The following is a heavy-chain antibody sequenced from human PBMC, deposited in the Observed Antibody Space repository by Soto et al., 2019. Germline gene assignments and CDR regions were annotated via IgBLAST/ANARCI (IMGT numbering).Heavy chain of an antibody. CDR1: GFTFSSYV. J-gene: IGHJ5*02. V-gene: IGHV3-23*01. CDR2: VSRAGTYT. CDR3: VKYTVTEDLGES. Sequence: EVQLLESGGDVVRPGGSLRLSCAASGFTFSSYVMGWVGQAPGKGLEWVAGVSRAGTYTFYADSVRGRFSISRDNSRDTVDLCMNALRGDDTAVYFCVKYTVTEDLGESWGQGTLVSVSS. D-gene: IGHD3-16*01.